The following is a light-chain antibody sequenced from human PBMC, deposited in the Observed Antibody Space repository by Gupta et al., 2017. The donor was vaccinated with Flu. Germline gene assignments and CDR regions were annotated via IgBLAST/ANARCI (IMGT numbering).Light chain of an antibody. CDR3: MQGAHWPWA. CDR1: ESLVYSDGSTV. J-gene: IGKJ1*01. V-gene: IGKV2-30*01. Sequence: VTLGQTAAISCRSSESLVYSDGSTVLHWFHQRPGQAPRRLIYLVSHRESGVPDRFSGSGSGTDFTLKISRVEAEDVGIYFCMQGAHWPWAFGQGTKVEI. CDR2: LVS.